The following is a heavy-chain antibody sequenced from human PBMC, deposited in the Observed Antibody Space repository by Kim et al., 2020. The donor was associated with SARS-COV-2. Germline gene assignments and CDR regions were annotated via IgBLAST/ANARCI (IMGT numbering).Heavy chain of an antibody. CDR2: IYYSGST. D-gene: IGHD3-10*01. Sequence: SETLSLTCTVSGGSISFGGYYWSWIRQHPGKGLEWIGYIYYSGSTYYNPSLKSRVTISVDTSKTQFSLKLSSVTAADPAVYYCARDPGSGSYNVWGQGTL. J-gene: IGHJ4*02. CDR1: GGSISFGGYY. CDR3: ARDPGSGSYNV. V-gene: IGHV4-31*03.